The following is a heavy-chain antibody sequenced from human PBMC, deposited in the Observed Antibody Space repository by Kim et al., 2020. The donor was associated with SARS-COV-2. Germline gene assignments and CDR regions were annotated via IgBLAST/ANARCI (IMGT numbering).Heavy chain of an antibody. D-gene: IGHD3-10*01. Sequence: SLRSRVTISVDTSKNQFSLKLGSVPAADTAVYYCASSPVLYGSGDNYFDYWGQGTLVTVSS. J-gene: IGHJ4*02. V-gene: IGHV4-59*01. CDR3: ASSPVLYGSGDNYFDY.